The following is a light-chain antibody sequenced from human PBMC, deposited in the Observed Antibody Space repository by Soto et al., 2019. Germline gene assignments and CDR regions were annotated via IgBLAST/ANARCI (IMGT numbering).Light chain of an antibody. J-gene: IGKJ3*01. Sequence: EIVLTQSPGTLSLSPGDRATLSCRASQRVSNSYLAWYQQKPGQAPRLLIYDASTRAAGVPDRVTGGGSGTDFTLTISGLEPEDSAVYYCQQYGGAPFTFGPGTRVDVK. CDR3: QQYGGAPFT. CDR2: DAS. CDR1: QRVSNSY. V-gene: IGKV3-20*01.